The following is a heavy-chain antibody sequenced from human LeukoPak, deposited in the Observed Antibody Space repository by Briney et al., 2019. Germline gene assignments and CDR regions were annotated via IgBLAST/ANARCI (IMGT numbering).Heavy chain of an antibody. CDR3: ARELPGIAVAGTAYFQH. V-gene: IGHV3-48*04. Sequence: GGSLRLSCAASGFTFSSYSMNWVRQAPGKGLEWVSYISSSGSTIYYADSVKGRFTISRDNAKNSLYLQMNSLRAEDTAVYYCARELPGIAVAGTAYFQHWGQGTLVTVSS. CDR1: GFTFSSYS. CDR2: ISSSGSTI. D-gene: IGHD6-19*01. J-gene: IGHJ1*01.